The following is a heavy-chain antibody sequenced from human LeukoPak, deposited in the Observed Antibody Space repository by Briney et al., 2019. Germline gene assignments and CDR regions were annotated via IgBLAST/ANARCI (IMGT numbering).Heavy chain of an antibody. J-gene: IGHJ5*02. D-gene: IGHD3-16*02. Sequence: ASVKVSCKASGYTFTGYYMHWVRQAPGQGLEWMGLINPSGSSTVYAQKFQGRVTMTRDMSTTTDYMELSSLTSEDTAVYYCARDNSVGDIAWWFDPWGQGTLVTVSS. CDR3: ARDNSVGDIAWWFDP. CDR1: GYTFTGYY. V-gene: IGHV1-46*01. CDR2: INPSGSST.